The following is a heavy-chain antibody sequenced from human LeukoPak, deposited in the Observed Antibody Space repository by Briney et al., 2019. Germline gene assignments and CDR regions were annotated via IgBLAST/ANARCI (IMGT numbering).Heavy chain of an antibody. CDR3: AKDWSYGSGSYGFFDY. V-gene: IGHV3-9*01. D-gene: IGHD3-10*01. CDR2: ISWNSGSI. Sequence: PGGSLRLSCAASGFTFDDYAMHWVRHAPGKGREWVSGISWNSGSIVYADSVKGRFTISRDNAKNSLYLQMNSLRAEDTALYYCAKDWSYGSGSYGFFDYWGQGTLVTVSS. CDR1: GFTFDDYA. J-gene: IGHJ4*02.